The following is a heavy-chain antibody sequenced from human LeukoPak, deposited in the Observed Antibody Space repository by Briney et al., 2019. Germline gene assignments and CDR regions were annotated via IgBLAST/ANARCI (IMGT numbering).Heavy chain of an antibody. J-gene: IGHJ4*02. V-gene: IGHV1-2*02. CDR1: GYMFIVYY. Sequence: ASVKVSFKASGYMFIVYYIHWVRQAPGQGLEWMGWINPDNGGTNYAQKFQDRVTITTDTSINTAYMAVTSLRSDDTAVYYCAREGGFYDYWGQGTLVTVSS. CDR2: INPDNGGT. CDR3: AREGGFYDY. D-gene: IGHD5-12*01.